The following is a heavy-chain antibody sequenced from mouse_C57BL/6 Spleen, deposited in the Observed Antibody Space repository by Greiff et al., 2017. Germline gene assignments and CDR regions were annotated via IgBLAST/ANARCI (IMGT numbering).Heavy chain of an antibody. CDR2: INPNNGGT. Sequence: VQLQQSGPELVKPGASVKISCKASGYTFTDYYMNWVKQSHGKSLEWIGDINPNNGGTSYNQKFKGKATLTVDKSSSTAYMELRSLTSEDSAVYYCARREGYYAMDYWGQGTSVTVSS. J-gene: IGHJ4*01. CDR1: GYTFTDYY. CDR3: ARREGYYAMDY. V-gene: IGHV1-26*01.